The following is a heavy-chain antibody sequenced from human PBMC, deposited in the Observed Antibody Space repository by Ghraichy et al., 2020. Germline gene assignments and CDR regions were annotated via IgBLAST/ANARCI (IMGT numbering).Heavy chain of an antibody. D-gene: IGHD4-17*01. CDR1: GFTLSSCG. V-gene: IGHV3-30*18. CDR2: ISYDGIEK. Sequence: GGSLRLSCAASGFTLSSCGMHWIRQAPGKGLEWVAHISYDGIEKNYGDSVKGRFTISRDISENTVSLHMDSLRTDDTAIYFCVKESDHGDYRTSDYWGQGTLVTVSS. CDR3: VKESDHGDYRTSDY. J-gene: IGHJ4*02.